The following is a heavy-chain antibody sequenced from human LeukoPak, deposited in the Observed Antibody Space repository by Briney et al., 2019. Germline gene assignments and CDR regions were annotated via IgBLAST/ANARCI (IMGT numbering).Heavy chain of an antibody. CDR1: GYTFTSYG. V-gene: IGHV1-18*04. Sequence: AASVKVSCKASGYTFTSYGISWVRQAPGQGLEWMGWISAYNGNTNYAHTMQGRVTMTTDTTTTTCYMELRRLRSDGAAVYYDAIELEEAAPDYWGQGTLVTVSS. CDR2: ISAYNGNT. D-gene: IGHD2-15*01. CDR3: AIELEEAAPDY. J-gene: IGHJ4*02.